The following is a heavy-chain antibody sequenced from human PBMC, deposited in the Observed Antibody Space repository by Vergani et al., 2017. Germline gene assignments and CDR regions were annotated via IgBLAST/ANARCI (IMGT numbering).Heavy chain of an antibody. J-gene: IGHJ4*02. V-gene: IGHV4-61*02. CDR3: ARGAWEEGGYYFDY. CDR1: GGSISSGSYY. CDR2: IYTSGST. Sequence: QVQLQESGPGLVKPSQTLSLTCTVSGGSISSGSYYWSWIRQPAGKGLEWIGRIYTSGSTNYNPSLKSRVTISVDTSKNQFSLKLSSVTAADTAVYYCARGAWEEGGYYFDYWGQGTLVTVSS. D-gene: IGHD1-26*01.